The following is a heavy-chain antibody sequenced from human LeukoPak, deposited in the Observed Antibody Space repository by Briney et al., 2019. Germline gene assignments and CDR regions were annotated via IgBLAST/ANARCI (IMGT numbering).Heavy chain of an antibody. CDR2: IYHSGST. J-gene: IGHJ4*02. V-gene: IGHV4-30-2*01. Sequence: SETLSLTCAVSGGSISSGGYSWSRIRQPPGKGLEWIGYIYHSGSTYYNPSLKGRVTISVDRSKNQFSLKLSSVTAADTAVYYCARVVGGYDSSGYYHYFDYWGQGTLVTVSS. D-gene: IGHD3-22*01. CDR1: GGSISSGGYS. CDR3: ARVVGGYDSSGYYHYFDY.